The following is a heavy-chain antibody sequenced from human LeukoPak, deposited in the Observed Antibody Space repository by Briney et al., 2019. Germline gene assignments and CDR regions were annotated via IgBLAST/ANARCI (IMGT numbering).Heavy chain of an antibody. V-gene: IGHV4-59*12. CDR1: GGSISSYY. D-gene: IGHD3-10*01. Sequence: SETLSLTCTVSGGSISSYYWSWIRQPPGKGLEWIGYIYYSGSTNYNPSLKSRVTISVDKSKNQFSLKLSSVTAADTAVYYCARDRGGLRNWFDPWGQGTLVTVSS. J-gene: IGHJ5*02. CDR3: ARDRGGLRNWFDP. CDR2: IYYSGST.